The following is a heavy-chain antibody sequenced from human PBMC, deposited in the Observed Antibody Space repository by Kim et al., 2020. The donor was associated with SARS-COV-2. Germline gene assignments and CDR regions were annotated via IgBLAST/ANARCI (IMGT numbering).Heavy chain of an antibody. V-gene: IGHV5-10-1*01. CDR1: GYSFTSYW. CDR3: ARRGYCSSTSCTWYFDL. Sequence: GESLKISCKGSGYSFTSYWISWVRQMPGKGLEWMGRIDPSDSYTNYSPSFQGHVTISADKSISTAYLQWSSLKASDTAMYYCARRGYCSSTSCTWYFDLWGRGTLVTFSS. J-gene: IGHJ2*01. CDR2: IDPSDSYT. D-gene: IGHD2-2*01.